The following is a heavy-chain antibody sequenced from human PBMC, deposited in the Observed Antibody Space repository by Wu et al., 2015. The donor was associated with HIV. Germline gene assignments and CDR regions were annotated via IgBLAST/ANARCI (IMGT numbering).Heavy chain of an antibody. Sequence: QVQLLQSGAEVKKPGASVKVSCQTSGYTSTGHYTHWVRQAPGHRPEWMGWMNPNSGGTTYAPKFQGRVTMTRDTSTSTAYLELSSLRSDDTAVYYCARNTDSVATSLYSLGVWGQGTVVTVSS. D-gene: IGHD5-12*01. V-gene: IGHV1-2*07. J-gene: IGHJ6*02. CDR2: MNPNSGGT. CDR1: GYTSTGHY. CDR3: ARNTDSVATSLYSLGV.